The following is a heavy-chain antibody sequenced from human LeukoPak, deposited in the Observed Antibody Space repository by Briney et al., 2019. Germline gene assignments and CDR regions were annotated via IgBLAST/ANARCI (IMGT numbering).Heavy chain of an antibody. V-gene: IGHV3-7*01. D-gene: IGHD3-10*01. Sequence: GGSLRLSCAASGFTFITYWMSWVRQAPGKGLEWVANIKQDGSEKHYVDSVKCRFTISRDNAKNSLYLQMNSLRVEDTAVYYCARDRSLMVRGVRILDYYYYYMDVWGKGTTVTISS. J-gene: IGHJ6*03. CDR1: GFTFITYW. CDR3: ARDRSLMVRGVRILDYYYYYMDV. CDR2: IKQDGSEK.